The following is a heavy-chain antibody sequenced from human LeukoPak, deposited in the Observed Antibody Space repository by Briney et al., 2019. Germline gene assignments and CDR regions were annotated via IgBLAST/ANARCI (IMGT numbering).Heavy chain of an antibody. J-gene: IGHJ3*02. Sequence: ASVKVSCKASGGTFSSYAISWVRQAPGQGLEWMGGIIPIFGTANYAQKFQGRVTITTDESTSTAYMELSSLRSEDTAVYYCARVADDAFDIWGQGTMVTVSS. CDR1: GGTFSSYA. D-gene: IGHD6-13*01. CDR3: ARVADDAFDI. CDR2: IIPIFGTA. V-gene: IGHV1-69*05.